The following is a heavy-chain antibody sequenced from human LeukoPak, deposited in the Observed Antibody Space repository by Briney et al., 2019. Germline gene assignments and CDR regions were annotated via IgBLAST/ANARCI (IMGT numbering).Heavy chain of an antibody. Sequence: ASVKVSCKASGGTFSSYAMHWVRQAPGKGLEYVSAISSNGGSTYYADSVKGRFTISRDNSKNTLYLQMSSLRAEDTAVYYCVKGSYSSSFSFDYWGQGTLVTVSS. J-gene: IGHJ4*02. CDR2: ISSNGGST. CDR3: VKGSYSSSFSFDY. V-gene: IGHV3-64D*09. CDR1: GGTFSSYA. D-gene: IGHD6-13*01.